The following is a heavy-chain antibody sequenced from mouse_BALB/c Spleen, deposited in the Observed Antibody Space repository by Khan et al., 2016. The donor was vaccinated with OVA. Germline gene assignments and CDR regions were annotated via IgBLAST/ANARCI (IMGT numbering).Heavy chain of an antibody. V-gene: IGHV1-4*01. D-gene: IGHD1-1*01. Sequence: VQLQESGTELARPGASVKMSCKASGYTFTSYTIHWVKQRPGQGLDWIGYIHPNSGYTTYNQKFKGKATLTADKSSSTAYMQLSNLTSEDAAVYYCARDFHYYGSRGAMDYWGQGTAVTVSS. CDR3: ARDFHYYGSRGAMDY. J-gene: IGHJ4*01. CDR1: GYTFTSYT. CDR2: IHPNSGYT.